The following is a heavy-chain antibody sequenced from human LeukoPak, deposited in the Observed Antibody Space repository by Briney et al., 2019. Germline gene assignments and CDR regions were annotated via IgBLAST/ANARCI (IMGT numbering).Heavy chain of an antibody. CDR2: VYYSGST. CDR3: ARGGESHLNWFDP. V-gene: IGHV4-59*01. CDR1: GGSISGYY. J-gene: IGHJ5*02. Sequence: SETLSLTCTVSGGSISGYYWSWIRQPPGKGLEWIGYVYYSGSTNYNPSLKSRVTMSVDTSKNQFSLKLNSVTAADTAVYYSARGGESHLNWFDPWGQGTLVTVSS. D-gene: IGHD2-21*01.